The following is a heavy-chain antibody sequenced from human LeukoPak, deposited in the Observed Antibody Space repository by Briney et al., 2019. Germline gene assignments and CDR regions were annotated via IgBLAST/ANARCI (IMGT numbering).Heavy chain of an antibody. J-gene: IGHJ6*03. V-gene: IGHV3-53*01. CDR3: ARAMSYYMDV. CDR1: VFTVSSNY. Sequence: GGSLRLSCAASVFTVSSNYMSWVREAPGKGVEWVSVIYSGDGTYYADSVKGRFTISRDNSKNTLYLQMNSLRAEDTAVYYYARAMSYYMDVWGKGTTVTVSS. CDR2: IYSGDGT. D-gene: IGHD3-10*02.